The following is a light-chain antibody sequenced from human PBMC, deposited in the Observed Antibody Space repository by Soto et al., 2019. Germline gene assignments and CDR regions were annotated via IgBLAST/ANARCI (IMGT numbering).Light chain of an antibody. CDR2: EVS. V-gene: IGLV2-18*02. Sequence: QSVLTPPPSVSWSPGQSVTISCTGTSSDVGSYNRVSWYQQPPGTAPKLMIYEVSNRPSGVPDRFSGSKSGNTASLTISGLQAEDEADYYCSSFTSSSTYVFGTGTKVTVL. J-gene: IGLJ1*01. CDR3: SSFTSSSTYV. CDR1: SSDVGSYNR.